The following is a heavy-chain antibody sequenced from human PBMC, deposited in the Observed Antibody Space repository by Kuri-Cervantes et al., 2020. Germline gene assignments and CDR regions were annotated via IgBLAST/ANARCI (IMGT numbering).Heavy chain of an antibody. D-gene: IGHD3-9*01. CDR2: MNPNSGNT. Sequence: ASVKVSCKASGYTFTSYDINWVRQATGQGLEWMGWMNPNSGNTGYAQKFQGRVTMTRNTSISTAYMELSSLRSEDTAVYHCARVRDILTGPLRYWGQGTLVTVSS. V-gene: IGHV1-8*01. J-gene: IGHJ4*02. CDR3: ARVRDILTGPLRY. CDR1: GYTFTSYD.